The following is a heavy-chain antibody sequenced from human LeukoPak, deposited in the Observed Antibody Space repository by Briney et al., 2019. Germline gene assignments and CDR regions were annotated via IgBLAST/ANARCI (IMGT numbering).Heavy chain of an antibody. V-gene: IGHV4-39*01. CDR1: GASLARDMYH. CDR3: ARVRYYDSSGYLDY. J-gene: IGHJ4*02. D-gene: IGHD3-22*01. CDR2: IYYDGST. Sequence: SETLSLTCTVSGASLARDMYHWGWVRQSPGKGLEWLGTIYYDGSTFYSPSFKSRVTISINASKKQLSLNLASVTAADTAVYYCARVRYYDSSGYLDYWGQGTLVTVSS.